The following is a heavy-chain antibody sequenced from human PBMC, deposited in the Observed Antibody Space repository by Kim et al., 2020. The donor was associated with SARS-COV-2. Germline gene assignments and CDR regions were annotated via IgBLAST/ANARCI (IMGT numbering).Heavy chain of an antibody. Sequence: GESLKISCKGSGYSFTSYWIGWVRQMPGKGLEWMGIIYPGDSDTRYSPSFQGQVTISADKSISTAYLQWSSLKASDTAMYYCARQGRSPGYCSSTSCYTWFDPWGQGTLVTVSS. CDR1: GYSFTSYW. D-gene: IGHD2-2*02. J-gene: IGHJ5*02. V-gene: IGHV5-51*01. CDR2: IYPGDSDT. CDR3: ARQGRSPGYCSSTSCYTWFDP.